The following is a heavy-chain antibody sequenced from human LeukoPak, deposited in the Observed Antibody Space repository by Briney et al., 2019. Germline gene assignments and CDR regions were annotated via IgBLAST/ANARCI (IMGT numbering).Heavy chain of an antibody. Sequence: SEILSFSGTDPHGSSRRCIRNLIRQLPATPLQTVGYIYSSGNTNYNPSLKSRVTTSVDTSKNQFSLKLSSVTAADTAVYYCARSDYSTVTSTFRYWGQGTLVTVSS. V-gene: IGHV4-4*08. J-gene: IGHJ4*02. CDR2: IYSSGNT. CDR3: ARSDYSTVTSTFRY. CDR1: HGSSRRCI. D-gene: IGHD4-17*01.